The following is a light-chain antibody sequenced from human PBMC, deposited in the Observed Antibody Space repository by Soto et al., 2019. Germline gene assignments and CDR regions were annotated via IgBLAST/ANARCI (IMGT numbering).Light chain of an antibody. CDR3: SSYTSGSTPYV. V-gene: IGLV2-14*03. CDR1: SSDVGGYNY. CDR2: DVS. Sequence: QSALTQPASVSGSPGQSITISCTGTSSDVGGYNYVSWYRQHPGKAPKLMIFDVSNRPSGVSNRFSGSKSGNTASLTISGLQAEDEADYYCSSYTSGSTPYVFGTGTKLTVL. J-gene: IGLJ1*01.